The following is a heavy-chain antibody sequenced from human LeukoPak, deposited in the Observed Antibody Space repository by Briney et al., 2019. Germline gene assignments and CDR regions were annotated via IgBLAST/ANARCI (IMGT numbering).Heavy chain of an antibody. D-gene: IGHD6-6*01. Sequence: ASVKVSCKASGYTFTSYGISWVRQAPGQGLEWMGWISAYNGNTNYAQTLQGGVTMTTDTSTSTAYMELRSLRSDDTAVYYCARAYSSSLYFDYWGQGTLVTVSS. CDR2: ISAYNGNT. J-gene: IGHJ4*02. V-gene: IGHV1-18*01. CDR1: GYTFTSYG. CDR3: ARAYSSSLYFDY.